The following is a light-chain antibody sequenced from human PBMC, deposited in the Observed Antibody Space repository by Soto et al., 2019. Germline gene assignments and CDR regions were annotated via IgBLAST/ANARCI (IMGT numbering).Light chain of an antibody. J-gene: IGLJ2*01. CDR2: DVS. Sequence: QSVLTQPRSVSESPGQSITISCTGTSSDVGRFNYVSWYQQYTGKAPKLMIFDVSKRPPGVPDRFSGSKSGNTASLTISGLQAEDEADYYCCSYAGRYFVVFGGGTKLTVL. CDR1: SSDVGRFNY. V-gene: IGLV2-11*01. CDR3: CSYAGRYFVV.